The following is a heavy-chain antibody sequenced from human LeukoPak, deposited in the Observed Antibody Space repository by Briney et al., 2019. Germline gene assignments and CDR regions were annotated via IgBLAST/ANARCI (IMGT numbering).Heavy chain of an antibody. D-gene: IGHD3-10*01. Sequence: SGPTLVKPTQTLTLTCTFSGFSLSTSGVGVGWIRQPPGKALEWLALIYWDDDKRYSPSLKSRLTITKDTSKNQVVLTMTNMDPVDTATYYCALCEITMVRGPAAFDIWGQGTMVTVSS. V-gene: IGHV2-5*02. CDR2: IYWDDDK. CDR1: GFSLSTSGVG. CDR3: ALCEITMVRGPAAFDI. J-gene: IGHJ3*02.